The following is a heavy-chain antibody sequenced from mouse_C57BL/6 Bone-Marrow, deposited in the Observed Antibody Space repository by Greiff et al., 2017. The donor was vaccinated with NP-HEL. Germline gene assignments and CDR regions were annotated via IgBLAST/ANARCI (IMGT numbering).Heavy chain of an antibody. CDR1: GFTFSNYW. V-gene: IGHV6-3*01. D-gene: IGHD1-1*01. CDR3: TYYYGSSPRYFDV. CDR2: IRLKSDNYAT. Sequence: EVMLVESGGGLVQPGGSMKLSCVASGFTFSNYWMNWVRQSPEKGLEWVAQIRLKSDNYATHYAESVKGRFTISRDDSKSSVYLQMNNLRAEDTGIYYCTYYYGSSPRYFDVWGTGTTVTVSA. J-gene: IGHJ1*03.